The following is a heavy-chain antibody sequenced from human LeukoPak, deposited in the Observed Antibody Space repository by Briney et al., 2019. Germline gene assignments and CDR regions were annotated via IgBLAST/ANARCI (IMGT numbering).Heavy chain of an antibody. CDR3: ARSSSDWPFDY. D-gene: IGHD6-19*01. CDR1: GGSISSSNFY. CDR2: IYYSGNT. V-gene: IGHV4-39*01. J-gene: IGHJ4*02. Sequence: PSETLSLTCTVSGGSISSSNFYWGWIRQPPGKGLEWIGSIYYSGNTYYSPSLKSRVTMSVDTTKNQFSLKLNSVTAADTAVYYCARSSSDWPFDYWDQGTLVTVSS.